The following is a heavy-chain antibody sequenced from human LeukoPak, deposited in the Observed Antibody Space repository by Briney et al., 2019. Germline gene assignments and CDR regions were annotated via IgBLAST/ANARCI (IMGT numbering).Heavy chain of an antibody. CDR1: GFTFSSYA. V-gene: IGHV3-30*18. CDR2: ISYDGTNK. CDR3: AKDDRGNEAPFDY. J-gene: IGHJ4*02. Sequence: GGSLRLSCAASGFTFSSYAMSWVRQAPGKGLEWVAVISYDGTNKYYADSVKGRFTISRDNSKNTLHLQMNSLRAEDTAVYYCAKDDRGNEAPFDYWGQGTLVTVSS.